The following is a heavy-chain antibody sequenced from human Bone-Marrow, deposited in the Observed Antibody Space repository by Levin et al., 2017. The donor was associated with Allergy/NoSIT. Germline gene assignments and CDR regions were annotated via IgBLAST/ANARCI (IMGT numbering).Heavy chain of an antibody. J-gene: IGHJ5*02. V-gene: IGHV4-34*01. CDR2: INHSGST. CDR1: GGSFSGYY. CDR3: ARVVVIVVVPAAIGWFDP. D-gene: IGHD2-2*01. Sequence: SETLSLTCAVYGGSFSGYYWSWIRQPPGKGLEWIGEINHSGSTNYNPSLKSRVTISVDTSKNQFSLKLSSVTAADTAVYYCARVVVIVVVPAAIGWFDPWGQGTLVTVSS.